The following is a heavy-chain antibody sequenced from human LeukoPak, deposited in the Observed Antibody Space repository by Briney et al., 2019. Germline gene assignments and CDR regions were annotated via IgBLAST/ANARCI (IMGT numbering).Heavy chain of an antibody. CDR1: GGSISSYY. V-gene: IGHV4-59*01. D-gene: IGHD4-17*01. CDR3: ARTTTLRAFDI. J-gene: IGHJ3*02. CDR2: IYYSGST. Sequence: SETLSLTCTVSGGSISSYYWSWIRQPPGKGLEWIGYIYYSGSTNYNPSLKSRVTISVDTSKNQFSLKLSSVTAADTAVYYCARTTTLRAFDIWGQGTMVTVSS.